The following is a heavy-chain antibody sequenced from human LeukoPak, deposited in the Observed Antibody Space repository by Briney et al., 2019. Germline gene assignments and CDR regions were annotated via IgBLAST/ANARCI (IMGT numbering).Heavy chain of an antibody. CDR3: AREHIGSGYYFDY. Sequence: SVKVSCKASGGTFSSYAISWVRQAPGQGPEWMGGIIPIFGTANYAQKFQGRVTITADKSTSTAYMELSSLRSEDTAVYYCAREHIGSGYYFDYWGQGTLVTVSS. CDR2: IIPIFGTA. D-gene: IGHD1-26*01. J-gene: IGHJ4*02. CDR1: GGTFSSYA. V-gene: IGHV1-69*06.